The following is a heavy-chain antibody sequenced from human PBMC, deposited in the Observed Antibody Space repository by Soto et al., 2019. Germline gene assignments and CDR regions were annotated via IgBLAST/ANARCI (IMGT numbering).Heavy chain of an antibody. Sequence: ETLSLTSTVSGGSISSSGYGWGWFRQHPGKGLEWIGSIYYSGSTYYNPSLKSRVTISVDTSKNQFSLKLSSVTAADTAVYYCASQASPYYYYGMDVWGQGTTVTVSS. J-gene: IGHJ6*02. CDR3: ASQASPYYYYGMDV. V-gene: IGHV4-39*01. CDR2: IYYSGST. CDR1: GGSISSSGYG.